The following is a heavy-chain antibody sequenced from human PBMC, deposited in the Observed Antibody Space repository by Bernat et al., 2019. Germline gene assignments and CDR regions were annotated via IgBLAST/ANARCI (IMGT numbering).Heavy chain of an antibody. D-gene: IGHD5-18*01. V-gene: IGHV1-46*01. CDR1: GYTFTKYY. CDR2: IMPSGGVT. J-gene: IGHJ4*02. CDR3: ARGVIYDLRD. Sequence: QVHLLQSGAEVKEPGASVKISCKTSGYTFTKYYILWVRQAPGQGLEWMGLIMPSGGVTIYAQKFQGRVTMTRDTFTSIAYMELSSLRSEDTAVYYCARGVIYDLRDWGQGTLVTVAS.